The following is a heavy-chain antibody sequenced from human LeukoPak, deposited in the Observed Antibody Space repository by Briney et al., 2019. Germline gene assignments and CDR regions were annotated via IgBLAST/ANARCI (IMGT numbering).Heavy chain of an antibody. D-gene: IGHD3-10*01. CDR1: GGSINSGDYY. CDR2: IYSSGGT. V-gene: IGHV4-30-4*08. CDR3: ARVSGYYGVGSYYFDS. J-gene: IGHJ4*02. Sequence: PSETLSLTCAVSGGSINSGDYYWSWIRQPPGKGLEWIGYIYSSGGTYYNPSLKGRVAIFVDTSKKRFSLKLNSVTAADAAVYYCARVSGYYGVGSYYFDSWGQGILVSVSS.